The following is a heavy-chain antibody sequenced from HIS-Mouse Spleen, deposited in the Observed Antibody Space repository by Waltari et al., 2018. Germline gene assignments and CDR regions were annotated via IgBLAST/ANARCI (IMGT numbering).Heavy chain of an antibody. CDR1: GGSISSSSYY. V-gene: IGHV4-39*01. CDR2: SYYSGST. D-gene: IGHD2-21*02. J-gene: IGHJ5*02. Sequence: QLQLQESGPGLVKPSETLSLTCTVSGGSISSSSYYWGWIRQPPGKGLEWIGSSYYSGSTYYNPSLKSRVTISVDTSKTQFSLKLSSVTAADTAVYYCARKRTASGWFDPRGQGTLVTVSS. CDR3: ARKRTASGWFDP.